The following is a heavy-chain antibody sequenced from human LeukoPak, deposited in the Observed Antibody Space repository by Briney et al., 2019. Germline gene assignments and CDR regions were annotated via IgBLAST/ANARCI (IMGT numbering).Heavy chain of an antibody. CDR3: AKDLARGVIYRHDAFDI. Sequence: GGSLRLSCAASGFTFSSYAMSWVRQAPGKGLEWVSAISGSGGSTYYADSVKGRFTISRDNSKNTLYLQMNSLRAEDTAVYYCAKDLARGVIYRHDAFDIWGQGTMVTVSS. CDR1: GFTFSSYA. CDR2: ISGSGGST. J-gene: IGHJ3*02. D-gene: IGHD3-10*01. V-gene: IGHV3-23*01.